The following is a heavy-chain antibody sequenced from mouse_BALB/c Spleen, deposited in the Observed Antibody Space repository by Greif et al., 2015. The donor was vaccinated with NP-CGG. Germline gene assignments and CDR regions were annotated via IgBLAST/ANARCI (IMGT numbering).Heavy chain of an antibody. CDR2: IWAGGST. J-gene: IGHJ4*01. D-gene: IGHD1-1*01. CDR3: ARDGSSYVYYAMDY. CDR1: GFSLTSYG. V-gene: IGHV2-9*02. Sequence: VKVEESGPGLVAPSQSLSITCTVSGFSLTSYGVHWVRQPPGKGLEWLGVIWAGGSTNYNSALMSRLSISKDNSKSQVFLKMNSLQTDDTAMYYCARDGSSYVYYAMDYWGQGTSVTVSS.